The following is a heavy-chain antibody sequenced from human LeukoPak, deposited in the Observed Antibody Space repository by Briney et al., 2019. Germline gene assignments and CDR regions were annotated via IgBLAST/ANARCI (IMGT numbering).Heavy chain of an antibody. CDR3: ASVSGSYLDFQH. CDR1: GFTFSTYR. V-gene: IGHV3-48*04. J-gene: IGHJ1*01. CDR2: ISSSSSTI. Sequence: GGSLRLSCAASGFTFSTYRMNWVRQTPGKGLEWVSYISSSSSTIYYADSVKGRFTISRDNAKNSLYLQMNSLRAEDTAVYYCASVSGSYLDFQHWGQGTLVTVSS. D-gene: IGHD3-10*01.